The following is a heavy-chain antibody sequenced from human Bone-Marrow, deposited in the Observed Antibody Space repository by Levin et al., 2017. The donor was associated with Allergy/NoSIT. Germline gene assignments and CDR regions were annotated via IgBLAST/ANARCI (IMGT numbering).Heavy chain of an antibody. V-gene: IGHV1-46*01. CDR2: INPSGGST. Sequence: GESLKISCKASGYTFTSYYMHWVRQAPGQGLEWMGIINPSGGSTSYAQKFQGRVTMTRDTSTSTVYMELSSLRSEDTAVYYCARGMTNDAFDIWGQGTMVTVSS. J-gene: IGHJ3*02. CDR3: ARGMTNDAFDI. CDR1: GYTFTSYY.